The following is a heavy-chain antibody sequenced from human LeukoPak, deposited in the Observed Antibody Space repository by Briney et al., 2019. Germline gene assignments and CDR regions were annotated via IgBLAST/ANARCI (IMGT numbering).Heavy chain of an antibody. J-gene: IGHJ4*02. CDR1: GGSISSGSYY. Sequence: SETLSLTCTVSGGSISSGSYYWGWIRQPPGKGLEWIASMYYSGTTFYSPSLKSRVTISVDTSKNQLSLKLGSVTAADTAVYYCARHPPRDGSAFDYRGQGTLVTVSS. V-gene: IGHV4-39*01. CDR2: MYYSGTT. CDR3: ARHPPRDGSAFDY.